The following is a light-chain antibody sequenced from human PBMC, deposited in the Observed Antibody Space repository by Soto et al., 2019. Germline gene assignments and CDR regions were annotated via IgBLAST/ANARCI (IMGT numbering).Light chain of an antibody. V-gene: IGKV3D-15*01. J-gene: IGKJ4*01. CDR3: QQYGDWPGA. CDR2: DAS. Sequence: LSVSAGAIAKLSCRASQSVGSKLAWYQQRPGQAPRLLIYDASNRATGIPARFSGSGSGTEFSLTIRRLQYEDFAVYSCQQYGDWPGAFGGGTKVDIK. CDR1: QSVGSK.